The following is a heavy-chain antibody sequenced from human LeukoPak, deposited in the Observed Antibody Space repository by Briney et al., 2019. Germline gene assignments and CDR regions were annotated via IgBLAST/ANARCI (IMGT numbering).Heavy chain of an antibody. CDR3: ARDPSEGSYYYYYMDV. J-gene: IGHJ6*03. CDR2: ISSSSSYI. CDR1: GFTFSSYS. V-gene: IGHV3-21*01. Sequence: GGSLRLSCAASGFTFSSYSMNWVRQAPGKGLEWASSISSSSSYIYYADSVKGRFTISRDNAKNSLYLQMNSLRAEDTAVYYCARDPSEGSYYYYYMDVWGKGTTVTVSS. D-gene: IGHD3-10*01.